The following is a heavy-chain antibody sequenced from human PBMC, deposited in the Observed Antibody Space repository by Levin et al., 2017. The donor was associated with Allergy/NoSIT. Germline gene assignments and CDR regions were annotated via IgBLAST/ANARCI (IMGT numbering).Heavy chain of an antibody. J-gene: IGHJ6*03. V-gene: IGHV5-51*01. Sequence: KVSCKGSGYSFTSYWIGWVRQMPGKGLEWMGIIYPGDSDTRYSPSFQGQVTISADKSISTAYLQWSSLKASDTAMYYCARHVIHRPRRTIFGVAPFFASRDYYYDYMDVWGKGTTVTVSS. CDR1: GYSFTSYW. CDR3: ARHVIHRPRRTIFGVAPFFASRDYYYDYMDV. CDR2: IYPGDSDT. D-gene: IGHD3-3*01.